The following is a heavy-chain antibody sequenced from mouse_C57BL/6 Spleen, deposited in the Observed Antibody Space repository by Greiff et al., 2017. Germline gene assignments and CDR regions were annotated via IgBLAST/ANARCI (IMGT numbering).Heavy chain of an antibody. CDR3: AACSPYYCDY. Sequence: QVQLQQPGADLVKPGASVKLSCTASGYTFTSYCMHWVKQRPGQGLEWIGYINPGNGATNYDEKFKGKATLTVDKSSSTAYMQLRSLTSYDSSVEYCAACSPYYCDYWGQGTTLTVSS. J-gene: IGHJ2*01. CDR2: INPGNGAT. V-gene: IGHV1-53*01. CDR1: GYTFTSYC. D-gene: IGHD6-5*01.